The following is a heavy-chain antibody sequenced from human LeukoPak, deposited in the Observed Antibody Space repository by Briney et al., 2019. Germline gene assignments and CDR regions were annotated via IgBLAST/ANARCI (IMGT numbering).Heavy chain of an antibody. CDR1: GFTFDSYS. CDR2: ISSSGHTI. V-gene: IGHV3-48*01. CDR3: ARGPPPYYGSGSYVDY. J-gene: IGHJ4*02. Sequence: GGSLRLSCAASGFTFDSYSMNWVRQAPGKGLEWVSYISSSGHTIYYADSVKGRFTISRDNAKNSLYLQMNSLRAEDTAVYYCARGPPPYYGSGSYVDYWGQGTLVTVSS. D-gene: IGHD3-10*01.